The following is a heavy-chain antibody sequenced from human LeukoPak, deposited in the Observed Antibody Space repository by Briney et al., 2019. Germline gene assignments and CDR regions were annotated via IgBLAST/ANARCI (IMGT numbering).Heavy chain of an antibody. V-gene: IGHV3-30-3*01. D-gene: IGHD3-22*01. J-gene: IGHJ4*02. Sequence: GGSLRLSSAASGFTFSSYGMHWVRQAPGKGLEWVAVISYDGSNKYYPDYVKGRFTISRDNSKNTLYLQMNSLRAEDTAVYYCARDLLHYYDNSGYSDYWGQGTVGTVSS. CDR1: GFTFSSYG. CDR3: ARDLLHYYDNSGYSDY. CDR2: ISYDGSNK.